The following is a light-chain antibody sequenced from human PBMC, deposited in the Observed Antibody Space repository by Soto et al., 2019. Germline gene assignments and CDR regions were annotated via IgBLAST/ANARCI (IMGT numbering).Light chain of an antibody. J-gene: IGLJ1*01. CDR3: CSFAGSGTFYV. CDR2: EGS. V-gene: IGLV2-23*01. CDR1: SSDVGSYNF. Sequence: QSVLTQPASVSGSPGQSITISCTGTSSDVGSYNFVSWYQQHPGKAPKLMIYEGSKRPSGVSNRFSGSKSGNTASLTISGLQAEDEADYYCCSFAGSGTFYVFGTGTKATVL.